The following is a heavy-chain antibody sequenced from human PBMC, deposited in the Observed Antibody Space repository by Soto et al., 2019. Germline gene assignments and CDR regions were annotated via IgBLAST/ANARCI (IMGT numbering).Heavy chain of an antibody. Sequence: GGSLRLSCAASGFTFSTFDMNWVRQAPGKGLEWVSYISSSGSTIYYADSVKGRFTISRDNAKNSLYLQMNSLRDEDTAVYYCAKNPGYYYDSTGYHFDYWGQGTLVTVSS. CDR3: AKNPGYYYDSTGYHFDY. CDR2: ISSSGSTI. D-gene: IGHD3-22*01. J-gene: IGHJ4*02. V-gene: IGHV3-48*02. CDR1: GFTFSTFD.